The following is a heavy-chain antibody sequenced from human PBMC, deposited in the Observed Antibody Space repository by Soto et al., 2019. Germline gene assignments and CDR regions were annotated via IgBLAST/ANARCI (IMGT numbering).Heavy chain of an antibody. Sequence: GESLKISCTGSGYSFSTYWIAWVRQMPGKGLEWMGIIYPGDSDTRYSPSFQGQVTISADTSTKTAYLQWSSLTSEDTAVYYCARIPRYSFPTSDDLDSWGQGTLVTVSS. CDR2: IYPGDSDT. CDR3: ARIPRYSFPTSDDLDS. CDR1: GYSFSTYW. V-gene: IGHV5-51*01. D-gene: IGHD5-18*01. J-gene: IGHJ4*02.